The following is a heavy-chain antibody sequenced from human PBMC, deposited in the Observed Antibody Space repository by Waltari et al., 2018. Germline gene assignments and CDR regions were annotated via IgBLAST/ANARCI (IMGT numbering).Heavy chain of an antibody. CDR3: AKDSGSSGYFFDY. D-gene: IGHD3-22*01. J-gene: IGHJ4*02. CDR2: ISYDGSNK. Sequence: QVQLVESGGGVVQPGRSLRLSCAASGFTFSSYGMPWGRQAPGKGLEWVAVISYDGSNKYYSDSVKGRFTISRDNSKNTLYLQMNSLRAEDTAVYYCAKDSGSSGYFFDYWGQGTLVTVSS. V-gene: IGHV3-30*18. CDR1: GFTFSSYG.